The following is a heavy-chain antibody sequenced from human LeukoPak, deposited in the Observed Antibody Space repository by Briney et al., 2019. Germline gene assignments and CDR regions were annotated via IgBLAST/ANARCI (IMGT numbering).Heavy chain of an antibody. CDR3: ARGDLWLGH. J-gene: IGHJ4*02. D-gene: IGHD3-10*01. Sequence: PGGSLRLSCATSGFIFSSYLMCWVRQAPGKGLEWVANIKSDGSEEYYGDSVEGRFTISRDNAKNSLYLQMNSLRVEDTAVYYCARGDLWLGHWGQGSMVTVSS. CDR1: GFIFSSYL. CDR2: IKSDGSEE. V-gene: IGHV3-7*01.